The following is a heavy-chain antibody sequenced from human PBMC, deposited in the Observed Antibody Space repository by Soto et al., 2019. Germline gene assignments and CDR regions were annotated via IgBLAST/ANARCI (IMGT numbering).Heavy chain of an antibody. D-gene: IGHD1-1*01. V-gene: IGHV3-21*01. J-gene: IGHJ5*02. CDR1: GFTFSSYS. CDR2: ISSSSSYI. CDR3: ARQGEAGHRKYKNWFDP. Sequence: GGSLRLSCAASGFTFSSYSMNWVRQAPGKGLEWVSSISSSSSYIYYADSVKGRFTISRDNAKNSLYLQMNSLRAEDTAVYYCARQGEAGHRKYKNWFDPWGQGTLVTVSS.